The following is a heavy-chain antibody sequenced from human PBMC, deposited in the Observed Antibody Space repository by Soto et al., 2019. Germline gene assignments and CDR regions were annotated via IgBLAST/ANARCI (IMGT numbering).Heavy chain of an antibody. Sequence: SETLSLTCAVSGGSITSGNWWSWVRQPPGKGLEWIGEIHHSGSTNYNPSLKSRLTISVDQSKNRFSLNVSSVTAADTAVYYCARGPMIVVLTADNCFDPWGQGTLVSVSS. CDR2: IHHSGST. CDR3: ARGPMIVVLTADNCFDP. V-gene: IGHV4-4*02. D-gene: IGHD3-22*01. CDR1: GGSITSGNW. J-gene: IGHJ5*02.